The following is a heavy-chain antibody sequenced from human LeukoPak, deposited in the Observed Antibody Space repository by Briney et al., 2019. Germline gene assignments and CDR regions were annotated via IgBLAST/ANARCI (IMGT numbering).Heavy chain of an antibody. J-gene: IGHJ4*02. CDR2: ISSSGSTI. D-gene: IGHD3-10*01. CDR1: GFTFSSYE. V-gene: IGHV3-48*03. CDR3: ARGKYYSWYYFDY. Sequence: PGGSLRLSCAASGFTFSSYEMNWVRQAPGKGLEWVSYISSSGSTIYYADSVKGRFTISRDNAKNSLYLQMNSLRAEDMAVYYCARGKYYSWYYFDYWGQGTLVTVSS.